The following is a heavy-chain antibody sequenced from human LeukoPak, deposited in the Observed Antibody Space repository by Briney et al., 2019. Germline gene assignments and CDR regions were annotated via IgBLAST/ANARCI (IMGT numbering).Heavy chain of an antibody. J-gene: IGHJ4*02. Sequence: ASVKVSCKASGYTFTNYYMHWVRQAPGQGLEWMGIINPSGGSTSYAQEFQGRVTMTRDTSTSTVYMELSGLRSEDTAVYYCARALVGAKSGSDWGQGTLVTVSS. CDR2: INPSGGST. V-gene: IGHV1-46*01. CDR1: GYTFTNYY. D-gene: IGHD1-26*01. CDR3: ARALVGAKSGSD.